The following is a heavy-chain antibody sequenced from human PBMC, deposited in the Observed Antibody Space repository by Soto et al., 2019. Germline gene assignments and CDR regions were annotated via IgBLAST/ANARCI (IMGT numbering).Heavy chain of an antibody. D-gene: IGHD6-19*01. CDR2: IKKKGDGGKT. J-gene: IGHJ4*02. Sequence: GGSLRLSCAASGFTFSNAWMNWVRQAPGKGLEWVGRIKKKGDGGKTDYAAPVKGRFTISRDDSKNTLYLQMNSLKTEDRAVYYCTTSLIAVTGDFDYWGQGTLVTVSS. CDR3: TTSLIAVTGDFDY. V-gene: IGHV3-15*07. CDR1: GFTFSNAW.